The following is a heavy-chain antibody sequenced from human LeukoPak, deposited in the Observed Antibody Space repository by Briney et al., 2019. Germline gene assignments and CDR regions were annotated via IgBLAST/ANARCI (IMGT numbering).Heavy chain of an antibody. CDR3: ARHYYGSESYYPYYFDF. J-gene: IGHJ4*02. V-gene: IGHV5-51*01. Sequence: GESLKISCKASGYSFTNNWIAWVRQMPGKGLEWMGIIYPGDSETRINPSFQGQVTMSVDKSINTASLYWGSLKASDTAIYYCARHYYGSESYYPYYFDFWGQGTLVTVSS. CDR1: GYSFTNNW. D-gene: IGHD3-10*01. CDR2: IYPGDSET.